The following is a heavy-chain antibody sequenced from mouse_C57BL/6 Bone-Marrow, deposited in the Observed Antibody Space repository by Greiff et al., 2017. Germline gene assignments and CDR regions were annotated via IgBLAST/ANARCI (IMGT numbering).Heavy chain of an antibody. V-gene: IGHV2-2*01. CDR1: GFSLTSYG. CDR3: ASAYYYGSSYFYWGVDV. D-gene: IGHD1-1*01. CDR2: IWSGGST. J-gene: IGHJ1*03. Sequence: VQLQESGPGLVQPSQSLSITCTVSGFSLTSYGVHWVRQSPGQGLEWLGVIWSGGSTDYNAAFISRLTLSKDNSKTHVFFKRNSLQADVTSIYYCASAYYYGSSYFYWGVDVWGTGTTVTVSS.